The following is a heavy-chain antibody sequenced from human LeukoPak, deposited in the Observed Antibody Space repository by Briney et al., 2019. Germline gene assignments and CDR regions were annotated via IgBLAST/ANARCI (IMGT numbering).Heavy chain of an antibody. D-gene: IGHD2-2*01. CDR3: ARGMDCSSTSCSYYYYYYMDV. CDR1: GYTPTGYY. CDR2: IKPDRGGT. Sequence: ASLKVSCMPPGYTPTGYYMHCVRPAPEQRLEWMGWIKPDRGGTNYAQTLQGTDTITTDTSISTAYMELSRLRSDDTAVYYCARGMDCSSTSCSYYYYYYMDVWGKGTTVTVSS. J-gene: IGHJ6*03. V-gene: IGHV1-2*02.